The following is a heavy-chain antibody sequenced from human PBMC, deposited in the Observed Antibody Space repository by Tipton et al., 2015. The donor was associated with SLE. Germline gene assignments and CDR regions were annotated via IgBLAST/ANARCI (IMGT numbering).Heavy chain of an antibody. J-gene: IGHJ4*02. CDR1: GGSISSYY. Sequence: TLSLTCTVSGGSISSYYWSWIRQPPGKGLEWIGYIYYSGSTNYNPSLKSRVTISVDTSKNQFSLKLSSVTAADTAVYYCARDPIGSQWLVESYFDYWGQGTLVTVSS. CDR3: ARDPIGSQWLVESYFDY. CDR2: IYYSGST. D-gene: IGHD6-19*01. V-gene: IGHV4-59*12.